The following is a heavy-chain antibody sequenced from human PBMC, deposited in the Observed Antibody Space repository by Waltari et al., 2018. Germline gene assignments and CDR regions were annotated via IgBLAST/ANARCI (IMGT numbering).Heavy chain of an antibody. CDR2: IYDSGTT. CDR3: ATHPPSQLGVVLNWFDP. Sequence: QLQLQESGPGLVKPSETLSLTCTVSGGSISSSTLFWGWIRQPLGKGLVLIGSIYDSGTTYYNPSLKSRVTISVDTSKNQFSLKVNSVTAADTAVYYCATHPPSQLGVVLNWFDPWGQGILVTVSS. J-gene: IGHJ5*02. V-gene: IGHV4-39*01. CDR1: GGSISSSTLF. D-gene: IGHD3-16*01.